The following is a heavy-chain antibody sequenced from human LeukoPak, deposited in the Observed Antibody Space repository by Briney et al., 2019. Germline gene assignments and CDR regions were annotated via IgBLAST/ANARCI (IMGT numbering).Heavy chain of an antibody. V-gene: IGHV3-11*05. CDR1: EFTFSDYY. J-gene: IGHJ4*02. Sequence: GGSLRLSCVASEFTFSDYYMTWIRQAPGKGLEWVSYISSSSSYIKYADSVKGRFTVSRDNAKHAVYLQMNSLRVEDTAVYYCARDRGYDSHYLDYWGQGTLVTVSS. CDR3: ARDRGYDSHYLDY. D-gene: IGHD5-12*01. CDR2: ISSSSSYI.